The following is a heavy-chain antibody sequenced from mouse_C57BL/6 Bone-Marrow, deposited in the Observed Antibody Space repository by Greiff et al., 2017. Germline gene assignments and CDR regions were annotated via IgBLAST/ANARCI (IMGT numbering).Heavy chain of an antibody. CDR3: ALYGSSRYFEG. Sequence: QVQLQQPGAELVRPGSSVKLSCKASGYTFTSYWMDWVKQRPGQGLEWIGNIYPSDSETHYNQKFKDKATLTVDKSSSTAYMQLSSLTSEDSAVYYCALYGSSRYFEGWGTGTTVTVSS. J-gene: IGHJ1*03. CDR1: GYTFTSYW. V-gene: IGHV1-61*01. D-gene: IGHD1-1*01. CDR2: IYPSDSET.